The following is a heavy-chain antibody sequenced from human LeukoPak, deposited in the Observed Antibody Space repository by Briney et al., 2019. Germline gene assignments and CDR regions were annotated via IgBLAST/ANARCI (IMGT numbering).Heavy chain of an antibody. CDR1: GFTFSSYW. CDR2: IKQDGSEK. V-gene: IGHV3-7*01. CDR3: ARGRFHYDSSGYSSFYH. D-gene: IGHD3-22*01. J-gene: IGHJ4*02. Sequence: SGGSLRLSCAASGFTFSSYWMSWVRQAPGKGLEWVANIKQDGSEKYYVDSVTGRFTISRDNAQNSLHLQMSSLRAEDTAVYYCARGRFHYDSSGYSSFYHWGQGTLVTVSS.